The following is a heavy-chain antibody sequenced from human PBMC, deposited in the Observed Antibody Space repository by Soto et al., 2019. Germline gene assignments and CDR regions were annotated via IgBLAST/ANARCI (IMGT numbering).Heavy chain of an antibody. D-gene: IGHD2-15*01. J-gene: IGHJ6*02. CDR3: ARIDCTGGSCRPNPYYDREV. CDR2: IWYDGSNK. Sequence: GGSLRLSCAASGFTFNTYGMHWVRQAPGKGLEWVAVIWYDGSNKYYADSVKGRFTISRDNSKNMMYLQMNSLRVEDTAVYFCARIDCTGGSCRPNPYYDREVWGQGTTVTVSS. CDR1: GFTFNTYG. V-gene: IGHV3-33*01.